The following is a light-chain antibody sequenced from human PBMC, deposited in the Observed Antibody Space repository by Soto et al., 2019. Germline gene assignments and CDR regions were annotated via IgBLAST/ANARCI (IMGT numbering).Light chain of an antibody. V-gene: IGLV2-11*01. J-gene: IGLJ2*01. Sequence: QSVLTQPASVSGSPGQSITVSCTGTSSDVGGYRYVSWYQQYPGKAPKLILYDVTKRPSGVPDRFSGSKSGNTASLTISGLQAEDEADYYCCSYAGSYIWIFGGGTKLTVL. CDR1: SSDVGGYRY. CDR3: CSYAGSYIWI. CDR2: DVT.